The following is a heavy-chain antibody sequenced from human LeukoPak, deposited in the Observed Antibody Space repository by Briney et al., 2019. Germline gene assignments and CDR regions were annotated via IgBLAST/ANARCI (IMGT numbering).Heavy chain of an antibody. V-gene: IGHV4-38-2*02. CDR1: GGSISSGYY. D-gene: IGHD2-2*01. Sequence: SETLSLTCTVSGGSISSGYYWGWIRQPPGKGLEWIGSIYHSGSTYYNPSLKSRVTISVDTSKNQFSLKLSSVTAADTAVYYCARDPAGGYCSSTSCYGGYTNWFDPWGQGTLVTVSS. CDR3: ARDPAGGYCSSTSCYGGYTNWFDP. CDR2: IYHSGST. J-gene: IGHJ5*02.